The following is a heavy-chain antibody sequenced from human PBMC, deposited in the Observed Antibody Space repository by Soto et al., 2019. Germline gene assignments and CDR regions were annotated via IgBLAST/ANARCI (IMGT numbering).Heavy chain of an antibody. J-gene: IGHJ6*02. Sequence: QVQLVQSGAEVKKPGSSVKVSCKASGGTFSSYAISWVRQAPGQGLEWRGGIIPIFGTANYAQKFQGRVTITADESTSTAYMELRSLRSEDTAVYYCARDLRGYSPYYGMDVWGQGTTVTVSS. CDR2: IIPIFGTA. CDR3: ARDLRGYSPYYGMDV. D-gene: IGHD5-18*01. CDR1: GGTFSSYA. V-gene: IGHV1-69*01.